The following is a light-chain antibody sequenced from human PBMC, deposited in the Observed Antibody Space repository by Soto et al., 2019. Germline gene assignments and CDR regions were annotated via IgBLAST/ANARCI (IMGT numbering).Light chain of an antibody. J-gene: IGKJ3*01. V-gene: IGKV3-11*01. CDR1: QSVSSY. CDR2: DAS. Sequence: EIVLTQSPATLSLSPGERATLSCRASQSVSSYLAWYQQKPGQAPRLLIYDASSRATSIPARFSGSGSGTDFTLTISSLEPEDFAVYYCQQRSNWPAVTFGPGTKVEIK. CDR3: QQRSNWPAVT.